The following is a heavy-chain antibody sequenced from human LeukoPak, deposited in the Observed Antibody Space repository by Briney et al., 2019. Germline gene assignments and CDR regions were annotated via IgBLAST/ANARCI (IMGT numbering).Heavy chain of an antibody. J-gene: IGHJ6*02. CDR1: GGSFSGYY. V-gene: IGHV4-34*01. CDR2: INHSGST. CDR3: ARVAPLLRYYYGMDV. Sequence: SETLSLTCAVYGGSFSGYYWSWIRQPPGKGLEWIGEINHSGSTNYNPSLKSRVAISVDKSKNQFSLKPSSVTAADTAVYYCARVAPLLRYYYGMDVWGQGTTVTVSS.